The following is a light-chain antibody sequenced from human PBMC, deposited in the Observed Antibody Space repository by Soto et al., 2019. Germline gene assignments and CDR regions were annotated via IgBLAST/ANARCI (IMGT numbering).Light chain of an antibody. Sequence: EIVLTQSQATLSLFPGERAPLSCRASQSVSNDLAWYQQKPGQAPRLLIYDASNRATGIPARFSGSGSGTDFTLTISSLEPEDFAVYYCQQRSNWPPFTFGQGTRLEIK. J-gene: IGKJ5*01. CDR1: QSVSND. CDR3: QQRSNWPPFT. V-gene: IGKV3-11*01. CDR2: DAS.